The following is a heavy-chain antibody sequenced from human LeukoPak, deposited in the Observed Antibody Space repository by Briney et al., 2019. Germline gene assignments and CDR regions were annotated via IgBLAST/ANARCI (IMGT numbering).Heavy chain of an antibody. CDR2: ISAYNGNT. CDR3: ARDPHYSSSWSDAFDI. CDR1: GYTFTSYG. V-gene: IGHV1-18*01. J-gene: IGHJ3*02. Sequence: GASVKVSCKASGYTFTSYGISWVRQAPGQGLEWMGWISAYNGNTNYAQKLQGRVTMTTDTSTSTAYMELRSLRSDDTAVYYCARDPHYSSSWSDAFDIWGQGTMVTVSS. D-gene: IGHD6-13*01.